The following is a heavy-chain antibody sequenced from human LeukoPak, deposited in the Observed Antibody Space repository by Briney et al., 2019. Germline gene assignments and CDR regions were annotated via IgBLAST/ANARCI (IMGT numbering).Heavy chain of an antibody. J-gene: IGHJ4*02. V-gene: IGHV4-39*01. Sequence: SETLSLTCTVSGGSISSSSYYWGWIRQPPGKGLEWIGSIYYSGSTYYNPSLKSRVTISVDTSKNQFSLKLSSVTAADTAVYYYARHGAEMAIDYWGQGTLVTVSS. D-gene: IGHD5-24*01. CDR2: IYYSGST. CDR3: ARHGAEMAIDY. CDR1: GGSISSSSYY.